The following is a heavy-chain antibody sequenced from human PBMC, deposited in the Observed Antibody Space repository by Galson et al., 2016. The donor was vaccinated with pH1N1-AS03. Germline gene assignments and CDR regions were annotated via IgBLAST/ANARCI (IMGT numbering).Heavy chain of an antibody. Sequence: SLRLSCAASEFSFSSYGMHWARQAPGKGLEWVAFIPYDGNNKYYSDSVKGRFTISRDNSKNTVYLQMNSLRAEDTAVYYCAKDHSNFYGMDVWGQGTTVTVSS. D-gene: IGHD4-11*01. J-gene: IGHJ6*02. CDR2: IPYDGNNK. V-gene: IGHV3-30*02. CDR3: AKDHSNFYGMDV. CDR1: EFSFSSYG.